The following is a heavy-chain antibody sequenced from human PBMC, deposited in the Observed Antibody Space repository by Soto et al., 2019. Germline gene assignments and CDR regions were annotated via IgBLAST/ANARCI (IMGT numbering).Heavy chain of an antibody. V-gene: IGHV3-30*18. J-gene: IGHJ4*02. D-gene: IGHD2-21*02. Sequence: QVQLVESGGGVVQPGRSLRLSCAASGFTFSSYGMHWVRQAPGKGLEWVAVISYDGSNRFYADSVKGRFTISRDNFRNTLYLQMNRLRAEDTAVYYCAKDVYLRYCAGDRYSKYWGQGTLVTVSS. CDR2: ISYDGSNR. CDR1: GFTFSSYG. CDR3: AKDVYLRYCAGDRYSKY.